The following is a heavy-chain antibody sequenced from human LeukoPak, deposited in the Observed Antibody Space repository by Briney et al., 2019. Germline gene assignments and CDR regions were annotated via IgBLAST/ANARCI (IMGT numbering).Heavy chain of an antibody. CDR1: GGSVSNYY. V-gene: IGHV4-59*02. CDR2: IYYTET. Sequence: SETLSLTCTVSGGSVSNYYWSWIRQSPGKGLEWIGYIYYTETSYNPSLKSRVTIAADASKNQFSLKLYSVTAADTAVYYCARYLVGPLVGSYYSHYMDVWGKGTTVTISS. J-gene: IGHJ6*03. CDR3: ARYLVGPLVGSYYSHYMDV. D-gene: IGHD2-2*01.